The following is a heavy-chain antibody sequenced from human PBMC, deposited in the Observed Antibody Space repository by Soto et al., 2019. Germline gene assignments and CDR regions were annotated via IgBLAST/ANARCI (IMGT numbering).Heavy chain of an antibody. J-gene: IGHJ5*02. CDR3: ARGWVDIWFDP. CDR2: INPSGGST. Sequence: GASVKVSCKASGYTFTSYYMHWVRQAPGQGLEWMGIINPSGGSTSYAQKLQGRVTMTTDTSTSTAYMELSSLRSEDTAVYYCARGWVDIWFDPWGPRNQVTRSS. D-gene: IGHD1-26*01. V-gene: IGHV1-46*01. CDR1: GYTFTSYY.